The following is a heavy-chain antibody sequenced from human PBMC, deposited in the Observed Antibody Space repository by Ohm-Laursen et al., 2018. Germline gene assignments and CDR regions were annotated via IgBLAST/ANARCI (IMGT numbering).Heavy chain of an antibody. CDR2: ISSSSSYI. Sequence: SLRLSCTASGFTFSTYSMNWVRQAPGKGLEWVSSISSSSSYIYYADSVKGRFTISRDNAKNSLFLQMNSLRAEDTAVYYCASGLYSNSWFIEEDYWGQGTLVTVSS. V-gene: IGHV3-21*01. J-gene: IGHJ4*02. D-gene: IGHD6-13*01. CDR1: GFTFSTYS. CDR3: ASGLYSNSWFIEEDY.